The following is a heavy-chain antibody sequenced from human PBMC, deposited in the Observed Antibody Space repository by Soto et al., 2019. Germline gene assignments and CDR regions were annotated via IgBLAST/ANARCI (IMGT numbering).Heavy chain of an antibody. V-gene: IGHV4-39*01. Sequence: QLQLQESGPGLVKPSETLSLTCTVSGGSISSSSYYWGWIRQPPGKGLEWIGSIYYSGSTYYNPSLKSRVTISVDTSKNQYSLKLRSLTAADTAVYYCARLRCLSPSLTTRLAAAGPGWFDPWGQGTLVTVSS. CDR3: ARLRCLSPSLTTRLAAAGPGWFDP. CDR2: IYYSGST. CDR1: GGSISSSSYY. D-gene: IGHD6-13*01. J-gene: IGHJ5*02.